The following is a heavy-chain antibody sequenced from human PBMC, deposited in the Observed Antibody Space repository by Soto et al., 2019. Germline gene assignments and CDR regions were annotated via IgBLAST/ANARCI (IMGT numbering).Heavy chain of an antibody. V-gene: IGHV3-23*01. Sequence: PGGSLRLSCAASAISFNTYGVTWVRQAPGKGLEWVSTVTVTGGSTYYADSVKGRFTISRDRSNYTVSLLLNSLRVEDTAIYYCAGQRSPEGCCDPWRQGTLVSVAS. D-gene: IGHD3-10*01. CDR1: AISFNTYG. CDR2: VTVTGGST. J-gene: IGHJ5*02. CDR3: AGQRSPEGCCDP.